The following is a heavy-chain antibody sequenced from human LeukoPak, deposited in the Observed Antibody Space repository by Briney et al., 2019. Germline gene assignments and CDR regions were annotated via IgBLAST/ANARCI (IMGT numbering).Heavy chain of an antibody. CDR3: AKGRYLLRNTFFDS. CDR2: IHHSGST. J-gene: IGHJ4*02. Sequence: MPSETLSLTCNVSGGSISRGSHYWGWIRQPPGKGLEWISNIHHSGSTSYNPSLKSRVSISVDTSKNQFSLKMTSVTAADTAVYFCAKGRYLLRNTFFDSWGQGSLVTVSS. D-gene: IGHD1-26*01. CDR1: GGSISRGSHY. V-gene: IGHV4-39*02.